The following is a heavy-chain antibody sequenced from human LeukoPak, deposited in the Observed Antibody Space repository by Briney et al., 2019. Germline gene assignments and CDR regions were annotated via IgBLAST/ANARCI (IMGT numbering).Heavy chain of an antibody. V-gene: IGHV4-59*01. Sequence: SETLSLTCTVSGDFITAYYWSWIRQPPGKGLEWIGYVYYSGSTNYNPSLKSRVTISVDTSKNQFSLKLSSVTAADTAVYYCARSGYSYGADAFDIWGQGTMVTVSS. J-gene: IGHJ3*02. CDR2: VYYSGST. CDR1: GDFITAYY. CDR3: ARSGYSYGADAFDI. D-gene: IGHD5-18*01.